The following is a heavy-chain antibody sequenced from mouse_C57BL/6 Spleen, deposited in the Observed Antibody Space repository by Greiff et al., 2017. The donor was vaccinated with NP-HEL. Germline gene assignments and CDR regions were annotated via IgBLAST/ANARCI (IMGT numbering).Heavy chain of an antibody. CDR1: GFNIKDDY. V-gene: IGHV14-4*01. J-gene: IGHJ2*01. Sequence: VQLQQSGAELVRPGASVKLSCTASGFNIKDDYMHWVKQRPEQGLEWIGWIDPENGDTEYASKFQGKATITADTSSNTAYLQLSSLTSEDTAVYYCTLKFITTVALDYWGQGTTLTVSS. CDR2: IDPENGDT. CDR3: TLKFITTVALDY. D-gene: IGHD1-1*01.